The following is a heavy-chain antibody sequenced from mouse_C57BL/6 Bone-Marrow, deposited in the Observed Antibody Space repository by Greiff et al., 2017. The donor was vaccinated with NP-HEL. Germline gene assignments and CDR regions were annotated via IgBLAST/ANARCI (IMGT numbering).Heavy chain of an antibody. V-gene: IGHV1-26*01. J-gene: IGHJ3*01. Sequence: VQLQQSGPELVKPGASVKISCKASGYTFTDYYMNWVKQSHGKSLEWIGDINPNNGGTSYNQKFKGKATLTVDKFSSTAYMELRSLTSEDSAVYYCARKRCYSNYDLAYWGQGTLVTVSA. D-gene: IGHD2-5*01. CDR3: ARKRCYSNYDLAY. CDR2: INPNNGGT. CDR1: GYTFTDYY.